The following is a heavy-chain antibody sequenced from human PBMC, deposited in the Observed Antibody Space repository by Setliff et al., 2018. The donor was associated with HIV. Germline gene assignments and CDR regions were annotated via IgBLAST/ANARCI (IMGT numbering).Heavy chain of an antibody. CDR2: IWHSRST. CDR1: GGSISSSNW. D-gene: IGHD3-22*01. V-gene: IGHV4-4*02. Sequence: SETLSLTCAVSGGSISSSNWWTWVRQPPGKGLEWIGEIWHSRSTNYNPSLKSRVTISVDKSKNQFSLKLSSVTAADTAVYYCARGRSLSSGWYYSGFDYWGQGTLVTVSS. J-gene: IGHJ4*02. CDR3: ARGRSLSSGWYYSGFDY.